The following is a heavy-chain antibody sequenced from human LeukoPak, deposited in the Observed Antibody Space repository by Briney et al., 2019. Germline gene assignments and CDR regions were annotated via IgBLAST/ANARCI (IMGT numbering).Heavy chain of an antibody. Sequence: ASVKVSCKASGYTFTSYYMHWVRQAPGQGLEWMGIINPSGGSTSYAQKFQGRVTMTRDTSTSTVYMELSSLRSEDTAVYYCARDRRRYCSSTSCYNNWFDPWGQGTLVTVSS. D-gene: IGHD2-2*02. CDR1: GYTFTSYY. CDR2: INPSGGST. J-gene: IGHJ5*02. CDR3: ARDRRRYCSSTSCYNNWFDP. V-gene: IGHV1-46*01.